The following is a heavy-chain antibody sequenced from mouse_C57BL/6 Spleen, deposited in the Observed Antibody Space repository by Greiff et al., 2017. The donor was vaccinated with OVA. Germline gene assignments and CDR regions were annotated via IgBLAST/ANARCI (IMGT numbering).Heavy chain of an antibody. D-gene: IGHD2-4*01. V-gene: IGHV3-6*01. Sequence: ESGPGLVKPSQSLSLTCSVTGYSITSGYYWNWIRQFPGNKLEWMGYISYDGSNNYNPSLKNRISITRDTSKNQFFLKLNSVTTEDTATYYCAREYDYLFAYWGQGTLVTVSA. J-gene: IGHJ3*01. CDR2: ISYDGSN. CDR3: AREYDYLFAY. CDR1: GYSITSGYY.